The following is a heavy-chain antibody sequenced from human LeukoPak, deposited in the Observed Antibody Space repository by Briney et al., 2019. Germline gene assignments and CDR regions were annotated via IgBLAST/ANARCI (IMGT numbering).Heavy chain of an antibody. D-gene: IGHD6-13*01. CDR3: AGGLHPSIAAAGIRTHAFDI. V-gene: IGHV4-34*01. CDR1: GGSFSGYY. CDR2: INHSGST. J-gene: IGHJ3*02. Sequence: SETLSLTCAVYGGSFSGYYWSWIRQPPGKGLEWIGEINHSGSTNYNPSLKSRVTISVDTSKNQFSLKLSSVTAADTAVYYCAGGLHPSIAAAGIRTHAFDIWGQGTMVTVSS.